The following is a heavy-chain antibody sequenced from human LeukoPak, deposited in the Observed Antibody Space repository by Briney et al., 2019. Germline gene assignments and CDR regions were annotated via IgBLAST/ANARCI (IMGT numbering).Heavy chain of an antibody. CDR1: GGSISSGGYY. V-gene: IGHV4-31*02. CDR3: ARVGAVAPAGVRFDP. CDR2: IYYSGST. D-gene: IGHD2-2*01. J-gene: IGHJ5*02. Sequence: SETLSLTCNVSGGSISSGGYYWSWIRQHPGKGLEWIGYIYYSGSTYYNPSLKSQVTISVDTSKNQFSLKLSSVTAADTAVYYCARVGAVAPAGVRFDPWGQGTLVTVSS.